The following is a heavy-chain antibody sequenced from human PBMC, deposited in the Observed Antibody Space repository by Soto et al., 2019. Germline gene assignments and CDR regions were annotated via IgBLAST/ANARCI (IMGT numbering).Heavy chain of an antibody. Sequence: PSETLSLTCTVSGGSISSYYWSWIRRHPGKGLEWIGYIYYSGSTNYNPSLKSRVTISVDTSKNQFSLKLSSVTAADTAVYYCARAFGWDYYDSSGYLYYFDYWGQGTLVTVSS. J-gene: IGHJ4*02. CDR2: IYYSGST. V-gene: IGHV4-59*01. D-gene: IGHD3-22*01. CDR1: GGSISSYY. CDR3: ARAFGWDYYDSSGYLYYFDY.